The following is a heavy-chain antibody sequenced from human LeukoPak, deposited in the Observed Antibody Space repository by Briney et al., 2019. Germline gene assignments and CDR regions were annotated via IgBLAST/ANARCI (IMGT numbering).Heavy chain of an antibody. D-gene: IGHD6-13*01. CDR3: ARTSGYSSSYWFDP. CDR1: GYTFTNFW. Sequence: GESLKISCTASGYTFTNFWIGWVRQMPGKGLEWMGIIYPGESEGTYSPSFQGQVTISADKSINTAYLQLSSLKAAATAMYYCARTSGYSSSYWFDPWGQGTLVTVSS. CDR2: IYPGESEG. J-gene: IGHJ5*02. V-gene: IGHV5-51*01.